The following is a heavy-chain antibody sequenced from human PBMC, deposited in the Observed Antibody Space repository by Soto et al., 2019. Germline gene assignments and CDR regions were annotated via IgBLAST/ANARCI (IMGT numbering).Heavy chain of an antibody. CDR2: SYYSGNT. J-gene: IGHJ5*02. Sequence: QVHLQEAGPDLVKPSQTLSLTCTVSGDAISRVGYYWGGIRQHPGKGLQWLGYSYYSGNTYYSPSLRGRITISVDMADNQFSLKLTSATAADTAVYYCVLCRGYTGSGPGGWRFDTWGQGTLVTVSS. D-gene: IGHD5-12*01. V-gene: IGHV4-31*03. CDR1: GDAISRVGYY. CDR3: VLCRGYTGSGPGGWRFDT.